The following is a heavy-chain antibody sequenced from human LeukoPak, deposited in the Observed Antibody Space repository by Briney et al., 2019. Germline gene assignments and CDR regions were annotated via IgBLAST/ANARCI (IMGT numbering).Heavy chain of an antibody. Sequence: PSETLSLTCAVYGGSFSGYYWSWIRQPPGKGLEWIGEINHSGSTNYNPSLKSRVTISVDTSKNQFSLKLSSVTTADTAVYYCARGILAAAGEDAFDIWGQGTMVSVSS. J-gene: IGHJ3*02. D-gene: IGHD6-13*01. CDR1: GGSFSGYY. V-gene: IGHV4-34*01. CDR2: INHSGST. CDR3: ARGILAAAGEDAFDI.